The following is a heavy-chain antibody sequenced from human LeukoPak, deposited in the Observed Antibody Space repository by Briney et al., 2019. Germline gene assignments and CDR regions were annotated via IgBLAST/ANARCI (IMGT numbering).Heavy chain of an antibody. V-gene: IGHV1-24*01. D-gene: IGHD3-9*01. CDR3: ATASLPWLFDAFDI. CDR2: FDPEDGET. CDR1: GYTLTDLY. Sequence: ASVKVSCKVSGYTLTDLYMHWVRQAPGKGLEWMGGFDPEDGETIYAQKFQGRVTMTEDTSTDTAYMELSSLRSDDTAVYYCATASLPWLFDAFDIWGQGTMVTVSS. J-gene: IGHJ3*02.